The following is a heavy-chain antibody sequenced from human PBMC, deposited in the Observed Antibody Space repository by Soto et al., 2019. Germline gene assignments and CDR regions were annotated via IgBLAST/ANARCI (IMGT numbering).Heavy chain of an antibody. CDR3: AKTTDGWFSAFEI. D-gene: IGHD6-19*01. Sequence: EVQLLESGGGLVQPGGSLRLSCAASGFVFSSYAMSWVPQAPGKGLEWVSAISGSGTTAYYADSVKGRFIFSRDNPKNTMYLQMNSLRAEDTAVYFCAKTTDGWFSAFEIWGQGTVVTVSS. CDR2: ISGSGTTA. V-gene: IGHV3-23*01. CDR1: GFVFSSYA. J-gene: IGHJ3*02.